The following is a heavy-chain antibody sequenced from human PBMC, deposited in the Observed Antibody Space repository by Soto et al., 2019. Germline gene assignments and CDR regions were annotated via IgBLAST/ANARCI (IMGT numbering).Heavy chain of an antibody. D-gene: IGHD6-19*01. V-gene: IGHV4-39*01. CDR1: GDSISRSRSH. Sequence: SETLSLTCKVSGDSISRSRSHWCAWIPQPPGKGLEWIGSLSSTVITTHNPSLGSRFTISVDAPNNKFSLEVTSVNAADTGFYYCARQMSSGLWAFDSWGQGTPVTVSS. CDR3: ARQMSSGLWAFDS. CDR2: LSSTVIT. J-gene: IGHJ4*02.